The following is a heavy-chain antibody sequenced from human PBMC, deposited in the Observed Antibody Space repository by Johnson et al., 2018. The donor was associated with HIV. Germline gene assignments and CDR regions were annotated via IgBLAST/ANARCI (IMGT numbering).Heavy chain of an antibody. Sequence: QVQLVESGGGLIQPGGSLRLSCAASGFTVSSTYMSWVRQAPGKGLEWVTVIPFDGRHKSYADSVKGRLTISIDNSKNTLYPQMNSLGADDTAVYYCARDEEVMYAMGAFDIWGQGTTVTVSS. D-gene: IGHD2-8*02. CDR3: ARDEEVMYAMGAFDI. CDR1: GFTVSSTY. V-gene: IGHV3-30*03. CDR2: IPFDGRHK. J-gene: IGHJ3*02.